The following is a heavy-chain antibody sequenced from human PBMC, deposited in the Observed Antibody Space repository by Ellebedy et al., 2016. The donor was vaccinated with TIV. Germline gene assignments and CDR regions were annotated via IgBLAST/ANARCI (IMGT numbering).Heavy chain of an antibody. V-gene: IGHV4-39*01. D-gene: IGHD3-22*01. J-gene: IGHJ4*02. CDR1: GGSIKSSSYY. CDR3: ARRVYESSGYYHKYFDY. Sequence: PSETLSLTCTVSGGSIKSSSYYWGWIRQPPGQGLAWIGSMDYSGSADYNPSLKSRVTISVDTSKNQFSLTFSSVNAADTAVYYCARRVYESSGYYHKYFDYWGQGTLVTVSS. CDR2: MDYSGSA.